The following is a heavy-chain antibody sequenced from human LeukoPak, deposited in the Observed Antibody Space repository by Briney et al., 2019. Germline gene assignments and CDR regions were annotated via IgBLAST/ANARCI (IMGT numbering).Heavy chain of an antibody. D-gene: IGHD6-13*01. Sequence: GGSLRLSCAASGFTISSYAMSWVRKAPGQGLEWVSAISGSRGSTYYADSVKGRFTISRDNSKNTLYLQMNSLRAEDTAVYYCAKLFQGRRGIAAAAGSWGQGTLVTVSS. CDR3: AKLFQGRRGIAAAAGS. J-gene: IGHJ5*02. CDR2: ISGSRGST. CDR1: GFTISSYA. V-gene: IGHV3-23*01.